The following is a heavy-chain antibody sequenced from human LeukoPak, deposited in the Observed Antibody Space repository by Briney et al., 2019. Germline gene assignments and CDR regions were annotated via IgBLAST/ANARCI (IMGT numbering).Heavy chain of an antibody. CDR1: GGSISSHY. D-gene: IGHD6-13*01. CDR2: IYYSGST. V-gene: IGHV4-59*11. CDR3: ARLGSSWGYYFDY. J-gene: IGHJ4*02. Sequence: SETLSLTCTVSGGSISSHYWSWIRQPPGKGLEWIGYIYYSGSTNYNPSLKSRVTISVDTSKNQISLKLSSVTAADTAVYYCARLGSSWGYYFDYWGQGTLVTASS.